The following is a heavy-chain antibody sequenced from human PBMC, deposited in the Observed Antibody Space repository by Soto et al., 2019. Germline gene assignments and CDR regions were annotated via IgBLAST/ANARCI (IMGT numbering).Heavy chain of an antibody. CDR1: GYTFTSYG. J-gene: IGHJ4*02. CDR2: ISAYNGNT. V-gene: IGHV1-18*01. CDR3: ARVHCSGGSCYFGEDY. Sequence: ASVKVSCKASGYTFTSYGISWVRQAPGQGLEWMGWISAYNGNTNYAQKLQGRVTMTTDTSTSTAYMELRSLRSDDAAVYYCARVHCSGGSCYFGEDYWGQGTLVTVSS. D-gene: IGHD2-15*01.